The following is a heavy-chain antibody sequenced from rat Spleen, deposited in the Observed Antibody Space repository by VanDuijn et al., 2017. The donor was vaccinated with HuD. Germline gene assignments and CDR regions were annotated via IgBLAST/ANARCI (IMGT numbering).Heavy chain of an antibody. Sequence: VQLKESGPGLVQPSQTLSLTCTVSGFSLTSYHVHWVRQPPGKGLEWMGIMWGVGSTNYNPVLKSRLSISRDTSKSQVFLTMNSLQTDDTAVYYCFLSGEGYWGQGVMVTVSS. V-gene: IGHV2S1*01. D-gene: IGHD1-1*01. CDR3: FLSGEGY. CDR2: MWGVGST. CDR1: GFSLTSYH. J-gene: IGHJ2*01.